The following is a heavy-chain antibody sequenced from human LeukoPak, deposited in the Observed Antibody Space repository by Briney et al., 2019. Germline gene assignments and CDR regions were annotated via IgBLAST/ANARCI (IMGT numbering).Heavy chain of an antibody. CDR2: IYPGDSDT. V-gene: IGHV5-51*01. CDR1: GYSFTSYW. D-gene: IGHD3-16*02. CDR3: ARHGPYYDYVWGSYRPNWFDP. Sequence: GEPLKISCKGSGYSFTSYWIGWVRQMPGKGLEWMGIIYPGDSDTRYSPSFQGQVTISADKSISTAYLQWSSLKASDTAMYYCARHGPYYDYVWGSYRPNWFDPWGQGTLVTVSS. J-gene: IGHJ5*02.